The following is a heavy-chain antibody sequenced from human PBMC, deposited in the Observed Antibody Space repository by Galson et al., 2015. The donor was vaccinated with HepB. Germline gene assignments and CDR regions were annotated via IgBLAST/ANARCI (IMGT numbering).Heavy chain of an antibody. CDR2: INPNSGGT. CDR3: ARANRDQLLWFREANRRGFMDV. CDR1: GYTFTGYY. Sequence: SVKVSCKASGYTFTGYYMHWVRQAPGQGLEWMGRINPNSGGTNYAQKFQGRVTMTRDTSISTAYMELSRLRSDDTAVYYCARANRDQLLWFREANRRGFMDVWGKGTTVTVSS. V-gene: IGHV1-2*06. J-gene: IGHJ6*03. D-gene: IGHD3-10*01.